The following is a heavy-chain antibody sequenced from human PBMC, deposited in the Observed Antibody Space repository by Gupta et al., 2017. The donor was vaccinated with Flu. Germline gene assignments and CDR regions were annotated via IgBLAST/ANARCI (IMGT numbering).Heavy chain of an antibody. J-gene: IGHJ5*02. D-gene: IGHD5-12*01. V-gene: IGHV1-69-2*01. CDR3: ATEGQSIREGSLVP. Sequence: QTPGKGLEWMGLIDPEDGETLYADAFQGRVTMSADTSSDTTFLQMTSLTPDDTAVYFCATEGQSIREGSLVPWGQGSRVTVSS. CDR2: IDPEDGET.